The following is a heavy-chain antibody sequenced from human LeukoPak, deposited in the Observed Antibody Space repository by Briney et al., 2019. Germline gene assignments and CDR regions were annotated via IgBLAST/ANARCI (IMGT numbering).Heavy chain of an antibody. J-gene: IGHJ4*02. CDR3: ARWYSSGWAFDY. V-gene: IGHV4-61*05. Sequence: SETLSLTCTVSGGSISSSSYYWGWIRQPPGKGLEWIGYIHYSGSTKYNPSLKSRVTISVDTSKNQFSLKLSSVTAADTAVYYCARWYSSGWAFDYWGQGTLVTVSS. D-gene: IGHD6-19*01. CDR2: IHYSGST. CDR1: GGSISSSSYY.